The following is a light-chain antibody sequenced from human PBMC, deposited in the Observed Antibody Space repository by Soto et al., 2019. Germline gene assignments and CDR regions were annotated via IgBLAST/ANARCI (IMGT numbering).Light chain of an antibody. V-gene: IGLV2-14*01. CDR1: SSDVGAYTY. CDR3: SSYTTSNTLV. CDR2: EVS. J-gene: IGLJ2*01. Sequence: QSALTQPASVSGSPGQSITISCTGTSSDVGAYTYVFWYQQHPGKAPKLMIFEVSDRPSGVSNRFSGSKSGNTASLTISGLQAEDEADYYCSSYTTSNTLVFGGGTKVTVL.